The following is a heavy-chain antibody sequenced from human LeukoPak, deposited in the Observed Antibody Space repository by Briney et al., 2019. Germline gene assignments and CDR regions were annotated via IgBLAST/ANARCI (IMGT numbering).Heavy chain of an antibody. V-gene: IGHV3-23*01. J-gene: IGHJ4*02. Sequence: GGSLRLSCAASGFTFSSYGMTWVRQAPGKGLEWVSAIGSNDDYTNYADSVKGRFTISRDNFKNTLDLQMDSLRAEDTAVYYCARMSGSHIDYWGQGTLVTVSS. D-gene: IGHD1-26*01. CDR1: GFTFSSYG. CDR2: IGSNDDYT. CDR3: ARMSGSHIDY.